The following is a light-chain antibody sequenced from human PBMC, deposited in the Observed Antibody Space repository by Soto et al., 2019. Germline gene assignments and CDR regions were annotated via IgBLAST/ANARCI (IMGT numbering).Light chain of an antibody. CDR2: DIS. V-gene: IGLV7-46*01. Sequence: QTVVTQEPSLTVSPGGTVTLTCASSTGTVTSGHFPYWFQQKPGQAPRTLISDISKRLSGTPARFSGSLLGDKAALTLSGAQPEDEADYYCLLFYGGSSVFGPGTKLTGL. CDR1: TGTVTSGHF. J-gene: IGLJ1*01. CDR3: LLFYGGSSV.